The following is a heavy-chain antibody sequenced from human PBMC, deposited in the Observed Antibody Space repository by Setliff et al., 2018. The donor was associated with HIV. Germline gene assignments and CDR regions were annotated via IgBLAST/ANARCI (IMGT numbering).Heavy chain of an antibody. Sequence: SETLSLTCAVSGASINTINHLWDWIRQPPGKGLEWIATIPHNGGTYYNPDPSLTGRVTISVDTSKNQFSLKLAFVTAADTAVYYCARYSTLTTNFDYWGQGTLVTVSS. CDR1: GASINTINHL. CDR2: IPHNGGT. CDR3: ARYSTLTTNFDY. J-gene: IGHJ4*02. V-gene: IGHV4-39*07. D-gene: IGHD4-17*01.